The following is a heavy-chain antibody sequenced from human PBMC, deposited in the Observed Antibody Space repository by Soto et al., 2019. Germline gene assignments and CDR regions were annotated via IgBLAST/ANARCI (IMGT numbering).Heavy chain of an antibody. CDR3: ATRISGLYAMDL. CDR1: GFTFSTSA. CDR2: IVGGSVNT. V-gene: IGHV1-58*01. Sequence: MQLVQSGPEVKKPGTSVKVSCKASGFTFSTSAVQWVRQARGQRPEWMGWIVGGSVNTNYAQNSQERVFLTRDMATSTVYMALSSLRSDDPDVYFCATRISGLYAMDLWGQGTTVTVSS. J-gene: IGHJ6*01. D-gene: IGHD1-26*01.